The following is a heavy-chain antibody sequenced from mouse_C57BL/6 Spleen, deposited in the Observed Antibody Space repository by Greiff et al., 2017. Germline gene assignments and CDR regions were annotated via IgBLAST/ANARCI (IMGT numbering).Heavy chain of an antibody. J-gene: IGHJ1*03. CDR3: ARGGYYGSSYWYFDV. CDR2: INPYNGDT. CDR1: GYSFTGYF. D-gene: IGHD1-1*01. V-gene: IGHV1-20*01. Sequence: EVKLQQSGPELVKPGDSVKISCKASGYSFTGYFMNWVMQSHGKSLEWIGRINPYNGDTFYNQKFKGKATLTVDKSSSTAHMELRSLTSEDSAVYYCARGGYYGSSYWYFDVWGTGTTVTVSS.